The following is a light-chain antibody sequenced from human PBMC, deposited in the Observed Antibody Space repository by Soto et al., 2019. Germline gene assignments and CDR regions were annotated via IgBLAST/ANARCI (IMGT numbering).Light chain of an antibody. CDR3: QQSHSMPLT. CDR1: QSISSY. CDR2: AAY. J-gene: IGKJ4*01. V-gene: IGKV1-39*01. Sequence: DIQMTQSPPSLSASVGDRVTITCRASQSISSYLNWYQQKPGKAHKFXIFAAYSLQNGVQSRFSGSGSGTDFTLTISNLQPEDFATYYCQQSHSMPLTFGGGTKVDIK.